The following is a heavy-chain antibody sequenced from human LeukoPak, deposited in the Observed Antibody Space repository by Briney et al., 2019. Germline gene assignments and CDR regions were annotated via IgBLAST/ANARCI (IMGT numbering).Heavy chain of an antibody. Sequence: GGSLRLSCAASGFTFSNAWMSWVRQAPGKGLEWVGRIKSKTDGGTTDYAAPVKGRFTISRDDSKNTLYLQMNSLKTEDTAVYYCAKVRRPTYYYDSSGYNNWFDPWGQGTLVTVSS. CDR1: GFTFSNAW. J-gene: IGHJ5*02. CDR3: AKVRRPTYYYDSSGYNNWFDP. CDR2: IKSKTDGGTT. V-gene: IGHV3-15*01. D-gene: IGHD3-22*01.